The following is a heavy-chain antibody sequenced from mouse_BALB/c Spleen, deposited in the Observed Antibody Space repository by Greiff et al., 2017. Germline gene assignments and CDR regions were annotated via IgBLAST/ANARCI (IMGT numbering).Heavy chain of an antibody. CDR3: ARGGPLAMDY. Sequence: VQLQQSGAELVRPGTSVKVSCKASGYAFTNYLIEWVKQRPGQGLEWIGVINPGSGGTNYNEKFKGKATLTADKSSSTAYMQLSSLTSDDSAVYFCARGGPLAMDYWGQGTSVTVSS. J-gene: IGHJ4*01. CDR2: INPGSGGT. CDR1: GYAFTNYL. V-gene: IGHV1-54*01.